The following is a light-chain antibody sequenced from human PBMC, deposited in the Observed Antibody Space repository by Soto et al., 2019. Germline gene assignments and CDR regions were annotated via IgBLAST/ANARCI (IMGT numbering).Light chain of an antibody. Sequence: EIVLTQSLATLSLSPGESATLSWRASQSVTSYLAWYQQRPGQAPRLLIYDASRRATGIPARFSGSGSGADFTLTISGLEPEDFAVYYCQQRSSWPITFGQGTRLEIK. V-gene: IGKV3-11*01. CDR2: DAS. J-gene: IGKJ5*01. CDR3: QQRSSWPIT. CDR1: QSVTSY.